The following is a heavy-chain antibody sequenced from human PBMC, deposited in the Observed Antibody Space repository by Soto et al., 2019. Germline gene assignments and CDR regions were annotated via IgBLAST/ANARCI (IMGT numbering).Heavy chain of an antibody. Sequence: EVQLVESGGGLVQPGGSLRLSCAASGFTVSSNYMSWVRQAPGKGLEWVPVIYSGGITYYADSVKGRFTISRDNSKNTLYLKMNRLRAEDTAVYYGASEAGVVIIRGYFDLWGRGTLVNVSS. V-gene: IGHV3-66*01. CDR1: GFTVSSNY. CDR3: ASEAGVVIIRGYFDL. J-gene: IGHJ2*01. D-gene: IGHD3-3*01. CDR2: IYSGGIT.